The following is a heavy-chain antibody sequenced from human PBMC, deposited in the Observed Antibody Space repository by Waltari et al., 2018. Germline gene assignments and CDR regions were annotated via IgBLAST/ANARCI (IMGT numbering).Heavy chain of an antibody. Sequence: QVQLVQSGAEVKKPGASVKVSCKASGYTFTGYYMHWVRQAPGRGLEWGAVIWYDGSNKYYADSVKGRFTISRDNSKNTLYLQMNSLRAEDTAVYYCARDYRRRSGGDCYGFDPWGQGTLVTVSS. D-gene: IGHD2-21*02. V-gene: IGHV3-33*01. CDR3: ARDYRRRSGGDCYGFDP. CDR1: GYTFTGYY. J-gene: IGHJ5*02. CDR2: IWYDGSNK.